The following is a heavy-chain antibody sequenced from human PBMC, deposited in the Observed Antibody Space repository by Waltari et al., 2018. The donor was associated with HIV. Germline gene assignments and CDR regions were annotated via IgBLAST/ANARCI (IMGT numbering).Heavy chain of an antibody. V-gene: IGHV4-39*01. CDR3: ARFMVITGGDY. D-gene: IGHD3-22*01. Sequence: LQLQESGPGLVKPSETLSLMCTVSGVSISRRSYFWAWIRQPPGKGLEWIGGCYYSGSTYYNPSLKSRVTISVDTSKNQFSLNLRSVTAADTAVYYCARFMVITGGDYWGQGTLVTVSS. J-gene: IGHJ4*02. CDR1: GVSISRRSYF. CDR2: CYYSGST.